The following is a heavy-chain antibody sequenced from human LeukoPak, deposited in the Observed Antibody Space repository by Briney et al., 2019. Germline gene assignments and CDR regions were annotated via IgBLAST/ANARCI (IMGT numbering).Heavy chain of an antibody. CDR3: ARYNSLLRGVTTSDY. CDR2: ISGHNGDV. D-gene: IGHD3-10*01. V-gene: IGHV1-18*01. J-gene: IGHJ4*02. Sequence: ASVKVSCKASGYTISNYGITWVRQAPGQGLEWMGTISGHNGDVNYAPKFQGRVTMTTDTSTTTAYTELRSLRFDDTAVYYCARYNSLLRGVTTSDYWGQGTLVTVSS. CDR1: GYTISNYG.